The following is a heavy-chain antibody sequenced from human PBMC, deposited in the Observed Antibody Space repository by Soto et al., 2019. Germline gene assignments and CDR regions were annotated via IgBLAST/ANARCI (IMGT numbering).Heavy chain of an antibody. CDR1: GCSISSGGYS. J-gene: IGHJ4*01. D-gene: IGHD6-19*01. CDR3: ARHDGFSSGWIFDY. V-gene: IGHV4-30-2*03. Sequence: SETLSLTCAFSGCSISSGGYSWSWIRPPPGKGLEWIGYIYHSGSTYYNPSLKSRVTISVDTSNNQLSLKLRSVTAADTAVYYCARHDGFSSGWIFDYWGHGTLVTVSS. CDR2: IYHSGST.